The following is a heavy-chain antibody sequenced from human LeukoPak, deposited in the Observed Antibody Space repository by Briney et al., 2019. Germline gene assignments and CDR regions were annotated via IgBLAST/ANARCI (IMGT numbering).Heavy chain of an antibody. Sequence: PSETLSLTCTVSGGSMRDHYWDWVRQPPGKGLEWISSVYYNKNTYFNPSLKSRLTISVDTSKNQFSLRLSSVTAADTAVYYCARHRRVAAGGRLSFFDYWGQGTLVTVSS. D-gene: IGHD6-13*01. CDR1: GGSMRDHY. CDR3: ARHRRVAAGGRLSFFDY. V-gene: IGHV4-39*01. J-gene: IGHJ4*02. CDR2: VYYNKNT.